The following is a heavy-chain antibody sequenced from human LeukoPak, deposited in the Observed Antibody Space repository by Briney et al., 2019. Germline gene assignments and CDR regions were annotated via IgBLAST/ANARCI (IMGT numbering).Heavy chain of an antibody. CDR2: ISYDGSNK. CDR1: GSTFSSYG. CDR3: AKDSGGYTYIFDH. V-gene: IGHV3-30*18. J-gene: IGHJ4*02. D-gene: IGHD5-18*01. Sequence: GGSLRLSCAASGSTFSSYGIHWVRQAPGKGLEWVAVISYDGSNKYYADSVKGRFTISRDNSKNTLHLQMSSLRAEDTAVYYCAKDSGGYTYIFDHWGQGTLVTVSS.